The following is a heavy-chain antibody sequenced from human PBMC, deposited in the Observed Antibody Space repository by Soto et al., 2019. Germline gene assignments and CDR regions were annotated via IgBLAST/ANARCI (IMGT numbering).Heavy chain of an antibody. CDR2: ISGSGGST. V-gene: IGHV3-23*01. Sequence: GGSLRLSCAASGFTFSSYAMSWVRQAPGKGLEWVSAISGSGGSTYYADSVKGRFTISRDSSKNTLYLQMNSLRAEDTAVYYCALLPPWFGELLPPDYWGQGTLVTVSS. CDR3: ALLPPWFGELLPPDY. D-gene: IGHD3-10*01. J-gene: IGHJ4*02. CDR1: GFTFSSYA.